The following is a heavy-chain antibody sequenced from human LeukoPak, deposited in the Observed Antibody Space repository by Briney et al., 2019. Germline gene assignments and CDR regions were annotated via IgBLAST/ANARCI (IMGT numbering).Heavy chain of an antibody. CDR2: INTDGSST. CDR3: AREMTTVTFDY. D-gene: IGHD4-17*01. CDR1: GFTFSSYW. V-gene: IGHV3-74*01. Sequence: PGGSLRLSCAASGFTFSSYWMHWVRQAPGKGLVWVSRINTDGSSTSYADSVKGRFTISRDNAKNTLYLQMSSLRAEDTAVYYCAREMTTVTFDYWGQGTLVTVSS. J-gene: IGHJ4*02.